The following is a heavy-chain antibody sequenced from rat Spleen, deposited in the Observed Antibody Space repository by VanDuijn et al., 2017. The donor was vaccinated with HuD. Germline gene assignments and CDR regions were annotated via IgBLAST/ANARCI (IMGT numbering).Heavy chain of an antibody. J-gene: IGHJ2*01. Sequence: EVQLVGSGGGLVQPGRSLKLSCAASGFTFSNFGMHWIRQAPTKGLEWVASISTGGGNTYYRDSVKGRFTISRDNAQNTLYLQMNSLQTEDIATYYCARGGRDNNYPYYFDYWGQGVMVTVSS. V-gene: IGHV5S13*01. CDR1: GFTFSNFG. CDR2: ISTGGGNT. CDR3: ARGGRDNNYPYYFDY. D-gene: IGHD1-10*01.